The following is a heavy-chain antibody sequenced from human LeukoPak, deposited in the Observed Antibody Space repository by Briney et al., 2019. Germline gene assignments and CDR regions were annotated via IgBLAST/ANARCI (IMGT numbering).Heavy chain of an antibody. CDR1: GGTFSSYA. D-gene: IGHD3-9*01. CDR2: IIPIFGTA. CDR3: ARGYFDWYNWFDP. V-gene: IGHV1-69*13. J-gene: IGHJ5*02. Sequence: SVKVSCKAYGGTFSSYAISWVRQAPGQGLEWMGGIIPIFGTANYAQKFQGRVTITADESTSTAYMELSSLRSEDTAVYYCARGYFDWYNWFDPWGQGTLVTVSS.